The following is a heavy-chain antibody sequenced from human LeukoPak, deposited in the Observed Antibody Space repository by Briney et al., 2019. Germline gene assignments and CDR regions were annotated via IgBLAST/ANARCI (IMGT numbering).Heavy chain of an antibody. CDR3: ARGSIKNFDY. D-gene: IGHD3-9*01. J-gene: IGHJ4*02. V-gene: IGHV4-59*01. CDR2: IYYSGST. CDR1: GGSLSSYY. Sequence: PSETLSLTCTVSGGSLSSYYWSWIRQPPGKGLEWIGYIYYSGSTNYNPSLKSEVTISVDTSKSQFSLKVTSVTAADTAVYYCARGSIKNFDYWGQGTLVTVSS.